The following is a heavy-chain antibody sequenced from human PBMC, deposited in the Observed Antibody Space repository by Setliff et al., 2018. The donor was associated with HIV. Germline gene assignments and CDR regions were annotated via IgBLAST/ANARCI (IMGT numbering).Heavy chain of an antibody. J-gene: IGHJ5*02. D-gene: IGHD4-17*01. CDR3: ARSMTTVTDGGAGWFDP. Sequence: ASVKVSCKTSGYTFSDYDVAWVRQAPGQGLEWMGWISGYSGHTSYAQNFQGRVTMTTDTSTNTAYLELRGLRSEDTAVYYCARSMTTVTDGGAGWFDPWGQGTLVTVSS. CDR2: ISGYSGHT. V-gene: IGHV1-18*01. CDR1: GYTFSDYD.